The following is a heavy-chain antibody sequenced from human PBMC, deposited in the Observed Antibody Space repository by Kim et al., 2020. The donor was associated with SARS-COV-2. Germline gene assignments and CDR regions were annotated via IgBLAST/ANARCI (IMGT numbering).Heavy chain of an antibody. J-gene: IGHJ2*01. CDR1: GFTFSSYS. Sequence: GGSLRLSCAASGFTFSSYSMNWVRQAPGKGLEWVSSISSSSSYIYYADSVKGRFTISRDNAKNSLYLQMNSLRAEDTAVYYCARDPHYYDSSGYLEWYFDLWGRGTLVTVSS. V-gene: IGHV3-21*04. D-gene: IGHD3-22*01. CDR2: ISSSSSYI. CDR3: ARDPHYYDSSGYLEWYFDL.